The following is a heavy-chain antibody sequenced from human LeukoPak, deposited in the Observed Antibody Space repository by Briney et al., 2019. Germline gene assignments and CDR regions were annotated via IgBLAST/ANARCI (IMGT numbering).Heavy chain of an antibody. CDR2: IKQDGSEK. Sequence: GGSLRLSCAASGFTFSSYWMSWVRQAPGKGLEWVANIKQDGSEKYYVDSVKGRFTISRDNAKNSLYLQMNSLRAEDTAVYYCARDLGAPRFGYSSGWGLFDYWGQGTLVTVSS. J-gene: IGHJ4*02. V-gene: IGHV3-7*01. CDR3: ARDLGAPRFGYSSGWGLFDY. CDR1: GFTFSSYW. D-gene: IGHD6-19*01.